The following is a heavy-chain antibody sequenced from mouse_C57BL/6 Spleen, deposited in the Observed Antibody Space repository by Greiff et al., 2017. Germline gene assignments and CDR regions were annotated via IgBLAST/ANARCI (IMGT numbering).Heavy chain of an antibody. CDR1: GYTFTSYW. D-gene: IGHD3-2*02. Sequence: QVQLQQPGAELVKPGASVKLSCKASGYTFTSYWITWVKQRPGQGLEWIGDIYPGSGSTNYNEKFKSKATLTVDTSSSTAYMQLSRLTSEDSAVDYCARSDSSGYYFDYWGQGTTLTVSS. CDR2: IYPGSGST. J-gene: IGHJ2*01. CDR3: ARSDSSGYYFDY. V-gene: IGHV1-55*01.